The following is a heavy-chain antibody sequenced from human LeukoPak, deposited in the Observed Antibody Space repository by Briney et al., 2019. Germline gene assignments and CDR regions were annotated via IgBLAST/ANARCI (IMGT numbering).Heavy chain of an antibody. CDR2: ISSSGSTI. Sequence: GGSLRLSCAASGFTFSSYEMSWVRQAPGKGLEWVSYISSSGSTIYYADSVKGRFTISRDNAKNSLYLQMNSLRAEGTAFYYCARGGDSSGSHWDYWGQGTLVTVSS. J-gene: IGHJ4*02. V-gene: IGHV3-48*03. D-gene: IGHD3-22*01. CDR1: GFTFSSYE. CDR3: ARGGDSSGSHWDY.